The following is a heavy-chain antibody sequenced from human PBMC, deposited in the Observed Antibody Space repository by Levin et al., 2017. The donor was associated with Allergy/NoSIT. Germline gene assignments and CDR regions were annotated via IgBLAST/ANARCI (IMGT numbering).Heavy chain of an antibody. J-gene: IGHJ6*02. CDR2: ISWNSGSI. V-gene: IGHV3-9*01. D-gene: IGHD3-22*01. CDR3: AKDSITMIGGMDV. CDR1: GFTFDDYA. Sequence: QSGGSLRLSCAASGFTFDDYAMHWVRQAPGKGLEWVSGISWNSGSIGYADSVKGRFTISRDNAKNSLYLQMNSLRAEDTALYYCAKDSITMIGGMDVWGQGTTVTVSS.